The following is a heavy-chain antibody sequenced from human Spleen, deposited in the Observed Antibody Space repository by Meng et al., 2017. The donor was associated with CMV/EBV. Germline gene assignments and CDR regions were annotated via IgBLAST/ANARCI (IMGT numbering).Heavy chain of an antibody. J-gene: IGHJ4*02. V-gene: IGHV1-45*02. D-gene: IGHD2-2*01. CDR3: ARSPRCNSTSCREDNYYFDS. Sequence: SVKVSCKASGYTFTYRHLHWGRQAPGQAPEWMGWITPFNDNTNYAQKFQDRVTITRDRSMSAAYVELSNLRSEDTAMYYCARSPRCNSTSCREDNYYFDSWGQGTLVTVSS. CDR2: ITPFNDNT. CDR1: GYTFTYRH.